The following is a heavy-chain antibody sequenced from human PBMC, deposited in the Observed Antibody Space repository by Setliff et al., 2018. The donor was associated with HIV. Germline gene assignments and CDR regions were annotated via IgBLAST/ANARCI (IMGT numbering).Heavy chain of an antibody. Sequence: SETLSLTCTVSGVSISRYYWNWIRQPPGKGLEWIGYFSFSADNKYNPSLQSRVAISGDTSKNQFSLTLNSLTAADTALYYCARAFRPNDAFDTWGQGTMVTISS. CDR3: ARAFRPNDAFDT. J-gene: IGHJ3*02. CDR1: GVSISRYY. CDR2: FSFSADN. V-gene: IGHV4-59*01.